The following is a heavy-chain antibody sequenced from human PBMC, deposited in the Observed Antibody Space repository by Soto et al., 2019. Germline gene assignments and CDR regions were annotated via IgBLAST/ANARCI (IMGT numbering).Heavy chain of an antibody. Sequence: PAETLSLTCAVYGGFLSESYWSWIRQPPGKGLEWIGEINHSGSTNYHPSLKSRVTMSVDTSKNQFSLKLSSVSAAETAVYSCARGKLPGGYQPKDNWFDPWGQGTLVTVSS. CDR3: ARGKLPGGYQPKDNWFDP. D-gene: IGHD2-2*01. CDR2: INHSGST. CDR1: GGFLSESY. V-gene: IGHV4-34*01. J-gene: IGHJ5*02.